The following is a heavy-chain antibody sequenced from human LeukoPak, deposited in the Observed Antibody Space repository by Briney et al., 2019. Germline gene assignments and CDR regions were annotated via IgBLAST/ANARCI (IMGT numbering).Heavy chain of an antibody. CDR1: GYSFTNYW. V-gene: IGHV5-51*01. CDR3: ARDYDSNGPGFDY. J-gene: IGHJ4*02. Sequence: GESLKISFKGSGYSFTNYWIAWVRQMPGKGLEWMGIIYPGDSDTRYSPSFQGQVTISADKSISTAYLQWSSLKASDTAMYYCARDYDSNGPGFDYWGQGTLVTVSS. D-gene: IGHD3-22*01. CDR2: IYPGDSDT.